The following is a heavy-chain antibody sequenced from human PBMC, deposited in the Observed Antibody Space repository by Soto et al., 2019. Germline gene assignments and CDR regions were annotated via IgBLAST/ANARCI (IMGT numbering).Heavy chain of an antibody. CDR3: VRGGGGGQFDY. CDR1: GFTFSDFY. V-gene: IGHV3-11*06. D-gene: IGHD2-21*01. J-gene: IGHJ4*02. CDR2: ISINSNHK. Sequence: GGSLRLSCAASGFTFSDFYMTWVRQAPGKGLEWLSYISINSNHKEYGDSVKGRHTISRDNAKNSLYLQMNSLRADDTAVYYCVRGGGGGQFDYWGQGTLVTVSS.